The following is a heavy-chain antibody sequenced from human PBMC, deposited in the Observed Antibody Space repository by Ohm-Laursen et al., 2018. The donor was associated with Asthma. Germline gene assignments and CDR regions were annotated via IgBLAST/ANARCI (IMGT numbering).Heavy chain of an antibody. D-gene: IGHD2-2*01. CDR3: TKDRYCTSSRCPTDY. CDR2: ISYDGTST. Sequence: SLRPSCAASGFTFSDYGSHWVRQAPGKGLEWVAVISYDGTSTYYADSVKGRFTISRDDSKNTLFLQMNSLRIEDTAVYYCTKDRYCTSSRCPTDYWGQGTLVTVSS. J-gene: IGHJ4*02. V-gene: IGHV3-30*18. CDR1: GFTFSDYG.